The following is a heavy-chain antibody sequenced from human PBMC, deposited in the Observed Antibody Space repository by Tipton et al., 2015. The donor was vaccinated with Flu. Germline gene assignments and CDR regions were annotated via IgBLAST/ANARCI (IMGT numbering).Heavy chain of an antibody. D-gene: IGHD3-9*01. V-gene: IGHV4-4*02. Sequence: TLSLTCTVSNASLSGSYWWSWVRQPPAKGLEWIGAIFHNGETNYSPSLKSRLTMSVDKSSSQFSLKLTSVTAADTAVYYCAREAYDVLIYSAMTDYWGQGTLVSVSS. CDR3: AREAYDVLIYSAMTDY. CDR2: IFHNGET. CDR1: NASLSGSYW. J-gene: IGHJ4*02.